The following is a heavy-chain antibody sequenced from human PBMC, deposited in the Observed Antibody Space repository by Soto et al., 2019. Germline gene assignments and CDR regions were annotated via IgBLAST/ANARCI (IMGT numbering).Heavy chain of an antibody. CDR3: VRVAGSIAARPPYYYYYMDV. V-gene: IGHV1-18*01. D-gene: IGHD6-6*01. CDR1: GYTFTSYG. J-gene: IGHJ6*03. CDR2: ISAYNGNT. Sequence: ASVKVSCKASGYTFTSYGISWGRQAPGQGLERMGWISAYNGNTNYAQKLQGRVTMTTDTSTSTAYMELRSLRSDDTAVYYCVRVAGSIAARPPYYYYYMDVWGKGTTVTVSS.